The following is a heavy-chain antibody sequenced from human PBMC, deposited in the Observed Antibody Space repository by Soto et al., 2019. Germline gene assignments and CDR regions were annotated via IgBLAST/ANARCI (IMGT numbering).Heavy chain of an antibody. V-gene: IGHV3-23*01. D-gene: IGHD1-26*01. CDR2: ISGSGGST. J-gene: IGHJ6*02. Sequence: EVQLLESGGGLVQPGGSLRLSCAASGFTFSRYAMSWVRQAPGKGLEWVSAISGSGGSTYYADSVKGRFTISRDNSKNTLYLQMNSLRAEDTAVYYCAKDLGGWELLVYYYYGMDVWGQGTTVTVSS. CDR1: GFTFSRYA. CDR3: AKDLGGWELLVYYYYGMDV.